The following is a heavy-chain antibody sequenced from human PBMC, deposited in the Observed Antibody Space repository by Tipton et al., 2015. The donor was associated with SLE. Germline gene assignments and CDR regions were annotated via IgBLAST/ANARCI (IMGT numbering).Heavy chain of an antibody. CDR3: ARDWVVGATLDRFDP. V-gene: IGHV4-39*02. CDR2: IHYSGTT. J-gene: IGHJ5*02. CDR1: GGSVSRNYYY. Sequence: TLSLTCTVSGGSVSRNYYYWACIRQSPGKGLEWIGSIHYSGTTYYNPSLNSRFTISVDTSKNQFSLKVTSVTATDTAVYYCARDWVVGATLDRFDPWGQGTLVTVSS. D-gene: IGHD1-26*01.